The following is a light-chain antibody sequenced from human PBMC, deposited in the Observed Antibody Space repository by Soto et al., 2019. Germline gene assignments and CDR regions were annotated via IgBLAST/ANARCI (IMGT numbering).Light chain of an antibody. CDR1: QSVSSY. Sequence: EIALTQSPATLSLSPGERATVSCSASQSVSSYLAWYQQKPGQAPRLLIYDASNRATGIPARFSGSGSGTDFTLTISSLEPEDFAVYYCQQRSNWPPITFGQGTRLEIK. J-gene: IGKJ5*01. V-gene: IGKV3-11*01. CDR2: DAS. CDR3: QQRSNWPPIT.